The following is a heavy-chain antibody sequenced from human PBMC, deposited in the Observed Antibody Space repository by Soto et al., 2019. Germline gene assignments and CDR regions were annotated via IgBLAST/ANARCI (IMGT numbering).Heavy chain of an antibody. CDR1: GFTFSNAW. D-gene: IGHD3-3*01. J-gene: IGHJ6*02. CDR3: TTGELGYLAFYDFWSGISQDYYYGMDV. Sequence: GGSLRLSCAASGFTFSNAWMNWVRQAPGKGLEWVGRIKSKTDGGTTDYAAPVKGRFTISRDDSKNTLYLQMNSLKTEDTAVYYCTTGELGYLAFYDFWSGISQDYYYGMDVWGQGTTVTVSS. V-gene: IGHV3-15*07. CDR2: IKSKTDGGTT.